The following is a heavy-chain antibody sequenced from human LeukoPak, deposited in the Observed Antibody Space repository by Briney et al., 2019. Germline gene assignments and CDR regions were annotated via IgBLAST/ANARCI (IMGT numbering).Heavy chain of an antibody. CDR1: GGTFSSYA. D-gene: IGHD1-26*01. CDR2: INPNSGGT. CDR3: ARGNGIVGATGRDY. V-gene: IGHV1-2*04. Sequence: ASVKVSCKACGGTFSSYAISWVRQAPGQGLEWMGWINPNSGGTNYAQKFQGWVTMTRDTSISTAYMELSRLRSDDTAVYYCARGNGIVGATGRDYWGQGTLVTVSS. J-gene: IGHJ4*02.